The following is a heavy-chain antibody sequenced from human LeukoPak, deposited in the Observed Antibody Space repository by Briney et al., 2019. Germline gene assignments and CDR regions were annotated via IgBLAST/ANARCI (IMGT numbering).Heavy chain of an antibody. CDR2: IGPDGSAK. CDR1: GFTFSSYW. D-gene: IGHD3-16*01. CDR3: ARDLPYAPVGDY. J-gene: IGHJ4*02. Sequence: SGGSLRLSCAASGFTFSSYWMSWVRQAPGIGLEWVANIGPDGSAKYYAYSVKGRFTICRDNAENSLCLQMNSLSAEDSAVYYCARDLPYAPVGDYWGQGTLVSVSS. V-gene: IGHV3-7*04.